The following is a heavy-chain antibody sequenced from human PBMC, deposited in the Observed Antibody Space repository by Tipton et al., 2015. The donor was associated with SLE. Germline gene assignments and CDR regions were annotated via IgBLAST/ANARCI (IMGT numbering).Heavy chain of an antibody. CDR2: ISAYNGNT. V-gene: IGHV1-18*01. CDR3: ARDVSLILVAAGH. Sequence: QVQLVQSGAEVKKPGASVQVSCKASGYTFSNYGFTWVRQAPGQGLEWMGWISAYNGNTNYAQKFEGRVTLTTDTSTNTAYMELRSLRFDDTAVYYCARDVSLILVAAGHWGQGTLVTVSS. D-gene: IGHD2-15*01. CDR1: GYTFSNYG. J-gene: IGHJ4*02.